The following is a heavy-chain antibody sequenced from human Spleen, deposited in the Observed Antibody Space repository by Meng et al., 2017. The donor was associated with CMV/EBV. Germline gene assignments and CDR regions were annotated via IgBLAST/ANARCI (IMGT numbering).Heavy chain of an antibody. CDR1: GFTFNTYE. J-gene: IGHJ6*02. CDR2: ISSSGSTI. Sequence: GESLKISCVASGFTFNTYEMNWVRQAPGKGLEWVSYISSSGSTIYYADSVKGRFTISRDNAKNSLYLQMNSLRAEDTAVYYCARVRLWSGYYPNYGMDVWGQGTTVTVSS. D-gene: IGHD3-3*01. CDR3: ARVRLWSGYYPNYGMDV. V-gene: IGHV3-48*03.